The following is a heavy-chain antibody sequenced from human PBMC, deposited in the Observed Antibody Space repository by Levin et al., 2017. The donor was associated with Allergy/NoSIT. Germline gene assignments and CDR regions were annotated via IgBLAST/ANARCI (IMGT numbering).Heavy chain of an antibody. CDR2: INPNSGGT. J-gene: IGHJ4*02. D-gene: IGHD5-18*01. CDR3: ARDPSNTAMVLYYFDY. Sequence: ASVKVSCKASGYTFTGYYMHWVRQAPGQGLEWMGWINPNSGGTNYAQKFQGRVTMTRDTSISTAYMELSRLRSDDTAVYYCARDPSNTAMVLYYFDYWGQGTLVTVSS. CDR1: GYTFTGYY. V-gene: IGHV1-2*02.